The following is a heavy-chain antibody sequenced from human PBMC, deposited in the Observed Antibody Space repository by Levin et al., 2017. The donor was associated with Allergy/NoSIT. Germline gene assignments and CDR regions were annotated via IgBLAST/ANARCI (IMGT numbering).Heavy chain of an antibody. Sequence: GESLKISCAASGFTFSDYYMSWIRQAPGKGLEWVSYISSSGSTIYYADSVKGRFTISRDNAKNSLYLQMNSLRAEDTAVYYCASEPLLERRGPFDYWGQGTLVTVSS. J-gene: IGHJ4*02. CDR1: GFTFSDYY. CDR3: ASEPLLERRGPFDY. D-gene: IGHD1-1*01. V-gene: IGHV3-11*01. CDR2: ISSSGSTI.